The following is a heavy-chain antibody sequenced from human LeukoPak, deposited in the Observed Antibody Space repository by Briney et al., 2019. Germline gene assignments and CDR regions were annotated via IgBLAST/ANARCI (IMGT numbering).Heavy chain of an antibody. J-gene: IGHJ6*03. D-gene: IGHD6-6*01. Sequence: GASVKVSCRASGYTFTSYGISWVRQAPGQGLEWMGWISAYNGNTNYAQKLQGRVTMTTDTSTSTAYMELRSLRSDDTAVYYCARVLYSSSSGAELYYMDVWGKGTTVTVSS. CDR2: ISAYNGNT. CDR3: ARVLYSSSSGAELYYMDV. CDR1: GYTFTSYG. V-gene: IGHV1-18*01.